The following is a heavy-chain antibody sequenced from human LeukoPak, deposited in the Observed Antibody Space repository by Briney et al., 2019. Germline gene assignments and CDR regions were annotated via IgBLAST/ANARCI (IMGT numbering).Heavy chain of an antibody. V-gene: IGHV3-74*01. CDR2: INSDGSST. CDR3: ARAHYYYYMDV. J-gene: IGHJ6*03. Sequence: PGGSLRLSCAASGFTFSSYWMHWVRQAPGKGLVWVSRINSDGSSTSYADSVKGRFTISRDSAKNTLYLQMNSLRAEDTAVYYCARAHYYYYMDVWGKGTTVTVSS. CDR1: GFTFSSYW.